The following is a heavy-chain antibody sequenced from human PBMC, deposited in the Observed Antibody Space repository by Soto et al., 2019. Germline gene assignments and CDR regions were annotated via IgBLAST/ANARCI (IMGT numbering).Heavy chain of an antibody. V-gene: IGHV1-18*01. J-gene: IGHJ4*02. D-gene: IGHD6-6*01. Sequence: QVQLVQSGTEVKTPGASVKVSCKASGYTFTLYGISWVRQAPGQGLEWMGCIFGDDGSTDYAQNLLGRVTMATDTSTDTAYMELRSLTSDDTAVYYCARRTLGSSIGTGDYWGQGALVTVSS. CDR2: IFGDDGST. CDR1: GYTFTLYG. CDR3: ARRTLGSSIGTGDY.